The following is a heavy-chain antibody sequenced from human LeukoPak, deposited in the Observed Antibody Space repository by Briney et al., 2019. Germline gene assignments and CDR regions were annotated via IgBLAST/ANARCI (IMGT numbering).Heavy chain of an antibody. J-gene: IGHJ4*02. D-gene: IGHD6-19*01. V-gene: IGHV4-39*01. CDR3: ARAGWLGPFDY. Sequence: SETLSLTCTASGDSIISSSYYWGWIRQPPGKGLEWIGSIFYSRSTYYNPSLKSRVTISVDTSKNQFSLKLSSVTAADTAVYYCARAGWLGPFDYWGQGTLVTVSS. CDR2: IFYSRST. CDR1: GDSIISSSYY.